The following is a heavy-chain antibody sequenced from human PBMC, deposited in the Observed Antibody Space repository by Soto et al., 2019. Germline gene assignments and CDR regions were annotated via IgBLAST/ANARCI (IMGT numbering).Heavy chain of an antibody. CDR3: ARGQLAYGSGSYYPF. V-gene: IGHV3-66*01. CDR1: GFTVSSNY. D-gene: IGHD3-10*01. CDR2: IYSGGST. Sequence: EVQLVESGGGLVQPGGSLRLSCAASGFTVSSNYMSWVRQAPGRGLEWVSVIYSGGSTYYADSVKGRFTISRDNSKNTLYLQTNSLTAEDTAVYYCARGQLAYGSGSYYPFWGQRTKVTVSS. J-gene: IGHJ4*02.